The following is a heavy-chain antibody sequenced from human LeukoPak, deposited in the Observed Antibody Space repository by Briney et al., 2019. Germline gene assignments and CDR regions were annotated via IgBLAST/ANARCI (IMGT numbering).Heavy chain of an antibody. D-gene: IGHD2-15*01. CDR2: IIPILGIA. J-gene: IGHJ3*02. Sequence: SVKVSCKASGGTFSSYAISWVRQAPGQGLEWMGRIIPILGIANYAQKFQGRVTITTDESTSTAYMELSSLRSEDTAVYYCARDISQYCSGGSCSLHDAFDIWGQGTMVTVSS. V-gene: IGHV1-69*04. CDR3: ARDISQYCSGGSCSLHDAFDI. CDR1: GGTFSSYA.